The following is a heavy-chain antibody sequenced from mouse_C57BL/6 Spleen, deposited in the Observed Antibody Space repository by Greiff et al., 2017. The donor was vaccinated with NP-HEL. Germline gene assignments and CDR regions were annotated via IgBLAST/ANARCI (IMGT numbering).Heavy chain of an antibody. V-gene: IGHV1-15*01. Sequence: VQLQQSGAELVRPGASVTLSCKASGYTFTDYEMHWVQQTPEHGLEWIGVIDPETGGIAYNQKLKGNAILTADKSSSTVYMELRSLRPEDSAVYYCTRRDYGYYFDYWGQGTTLTVSS. D-gene: IGHD1-1*01. CDR3: TRRDYGYYFDY. CDR1: GYTFTDYE. J-gene: IGHJ2*01. CDR2: IDPETGGI.